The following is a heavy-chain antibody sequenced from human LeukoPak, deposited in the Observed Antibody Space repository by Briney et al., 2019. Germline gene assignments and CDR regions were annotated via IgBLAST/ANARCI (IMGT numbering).Heavy chain of an antibody. J-gene: IGHJ4*02. D-gene: IGHD1-1*01. CDR3: ARADYHGNDAY. CDR1: GYTLTGYF. V-gene: IGHV1-2*02. CDR2: INPDSGDT. Sequence: ASVKVSCKASGYTLTGYFMHWVRQAPGQGLEWVGWINPDSGDTNYAQNFQGRVTMTRDTSISTAYMELSSLRSDDTAVFYCARADYHGNDAYWGQGTLVTVSS.